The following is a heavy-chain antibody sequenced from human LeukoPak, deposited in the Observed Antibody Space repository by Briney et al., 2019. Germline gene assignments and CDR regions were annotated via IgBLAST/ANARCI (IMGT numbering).Heavy chain of an antibody. V-gene: IGHV3-53*01. CDR1: GFTVITND. CDR3: ARGVEPLAANTLAY. Sequence: GGSLRLSCAASGFTVITNDMTWVRQAPGKGLERVSVLCSDGNTKYADSVQGRFTISRDNSKNTLYLEMNSLSPDDTAVYYCARGVEPLAANTLAYWGQGTLVTVSS. CDR2: LCSDGNT. J-gene: IGHJ4*02. D-gene: IGHD1-14*01.